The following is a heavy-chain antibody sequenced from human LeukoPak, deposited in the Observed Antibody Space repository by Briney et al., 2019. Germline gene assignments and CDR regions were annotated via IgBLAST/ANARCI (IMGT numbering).Heavy chain of an antibody. CDR1: GGSISSSIYY. V-gene: IGHV4-39*07. CDR2: VFYNGAT. CDR3: ARVKGGDYDWFDP. Sequence: SETLTLTCIVSGGSISSSIYYWAWVRQPPGKGLEWIGTVFYNGATQYSPSLRSRVTISIDTSKNQFSLKLSSVTAADTAVYYCARVKGGDYDWFDPWGQGTLVTVSS. D-gene: IGHD4-17*01. J-gene: IGHJ5*02.